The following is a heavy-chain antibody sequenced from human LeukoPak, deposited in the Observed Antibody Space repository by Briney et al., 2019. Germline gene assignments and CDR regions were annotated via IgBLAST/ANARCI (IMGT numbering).Heavy chain of an antibody. D-gene: IGHD6-6*01. CDR2: INPNSGGT. J-gene: IGHJ6*03. CDR3: ARDYASSWSDALYYYYYMDV. CDR1: GYTLTELS. Sequence: ASVKVSCKASGYTLTELSMHWVRQAPGQGLEWMGWINPNSGGTNYAQKFQGRVTMTRDTSISTAYMELSRLRSDDTAVYYCARDYASSWSDALYYYYYMDVWGKGTTVTVSS. V-gene: IGHV1-2*02.